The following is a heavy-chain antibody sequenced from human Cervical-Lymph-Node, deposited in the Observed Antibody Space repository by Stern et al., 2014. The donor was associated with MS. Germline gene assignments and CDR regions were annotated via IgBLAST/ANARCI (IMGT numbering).Heavy chain of an antibody. D-gene: IGHD4-11*01. J-gene: IGHJ4*02. CDR2: IWHDGSKT. V-gene: IGHV3-33*08. CDR1: GFTFSNYG. CDR3: VRDWSSNAYKSEDY. Sequence: QMKLVQSGGGVVQPGRSLRLSCIASGFTFSNYGMHWVRQAPGQGLELVATIWHDGSKTYYSDSVRGRFTISRDNSKSTLSLQMNSLRVEDTAVYYCVRDWSSNAYKSEDYWGQGTLVTVSS.